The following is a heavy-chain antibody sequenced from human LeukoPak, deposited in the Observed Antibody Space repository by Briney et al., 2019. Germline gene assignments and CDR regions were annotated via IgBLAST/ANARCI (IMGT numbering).Heavy chain of an antibody. Sequence: TGGSLRLSCAASGFTFSSYWMHWVRQAPGKGLEWVSAISGSGGSTYYADSVKGRFTISRDNSKNTLYLQMNSLRAEDTAVYYCAIGRDSGSSRPGYFQHWGQGTLVTVSS. CDR2: ISGSGGST. J-gene: IGHJ1*01. CDR1: GFTFSSYW. CDR3: AIGRDSGSSRPGYFQH. V-gene: IGHV3-23*01. D-gene: IGHD1-26*01.